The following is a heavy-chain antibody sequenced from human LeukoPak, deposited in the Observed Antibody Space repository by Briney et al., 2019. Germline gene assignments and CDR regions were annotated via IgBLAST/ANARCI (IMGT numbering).Heavy chain of an antibody. CDR1: GYTFTSYG. CDR3: ARESRTNSDFDY. V-gene: IGHV1-18*01. D-gene: IGHD1-1*01. CDR2: ISAYNGNT. Sequence: ASVKVSCKASGYTFTSYGISWVRQAPGQGLEWMGWISAYNGNTNYAQNLQGRVTMTTDTSTSTAYMELRSLRSDDTAVYYCARESRTNSDFDYWGQGTLVTVSS. J-gene: IGHJ4*02.